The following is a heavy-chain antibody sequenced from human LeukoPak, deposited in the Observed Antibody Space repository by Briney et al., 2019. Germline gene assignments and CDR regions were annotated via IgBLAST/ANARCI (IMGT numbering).Heavy chain of an antibody. Sequence: GASVKVSCKASGYTFTGYYMHWVRQAPGQGLEWMAIINPSGGSTSHAQKFQGRVTMTRDTSISTAYMELSRLRSDDTAVYYCARDTYDFWSGYYNHFDYWGQGTLVTVSS. D-gene: IGHD3-3*01. V-gene: IGHV1-2*02. CDR1: GYTFTGYY. CDR3: ARDTYDFWSGYYNHFDY. CDR2: INPSGGST. J-gene: IGHJ4*02.